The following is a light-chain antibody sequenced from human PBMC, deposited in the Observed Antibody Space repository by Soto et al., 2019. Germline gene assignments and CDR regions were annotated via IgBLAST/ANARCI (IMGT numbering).Light chain of an antibody. J-gene: IGKJ1*01. CDR3: QQYNSYWT. CDR2: GTS. CDR1: RSVSKR. V-gene: IGKV1-5*03. Sequence: DIQMTQSPSTLSASVGDRVTISCRASRSVSKRLAWYQQKPGKGPKLLVYGTSSLDTGGPSRFSGSGSGTEFTLTISSLQPDDFATYYCQQYNSYWTFGQGNKVEIK.